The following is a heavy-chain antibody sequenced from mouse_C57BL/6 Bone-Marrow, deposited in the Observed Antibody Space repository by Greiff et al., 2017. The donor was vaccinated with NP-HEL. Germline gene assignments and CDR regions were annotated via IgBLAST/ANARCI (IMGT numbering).Heavy chain of an antibody. J-gene: IGHJ2*01. Sequence: EVKLMESGPGLVKPSQSLSLTCSVTGYSITSGYYWNWIRQFPGNKLEWMGYISYDGSNNYNPSLKNRISITRDTSKNQFFLKLNSVTTEDTATYYCARDYYGSGYDYWGKGTTLTVSS. CDR2: ISYDGSN. V-gene: IGHV3-6*01. CDR3: ARDYYGSGYDY. D-gene: IGHD1-1*01. CDR1: GYSITSGYY.